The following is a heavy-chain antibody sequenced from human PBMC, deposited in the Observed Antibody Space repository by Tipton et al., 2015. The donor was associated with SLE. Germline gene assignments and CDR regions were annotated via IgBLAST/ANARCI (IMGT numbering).Heavy chain of an antibody. D-gene: IGHD2-2*03. CDR3: ARDGYCSSTSCYRGDY. J-gene: IGHJ4*02. V-gene: IGHV4-39*07. Sequence: TLSLTCTVSGGSISSSSYYWGWIRQPPGKGLEWIGSIYYSGSTYYNPSLKSRVTISVDTPKNQFSLKLSSVTAADTAVYYCARDGYCSSTSCYRGDYWGQGTLVTVSS. CDR1: GGSISSSSYY. CDR2: IYYSGST.